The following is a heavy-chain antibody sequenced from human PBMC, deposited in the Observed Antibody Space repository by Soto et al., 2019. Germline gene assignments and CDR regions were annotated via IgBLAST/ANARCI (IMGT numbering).Heavy chain of an antibody. D-gene: IGHD6-13*01. CDR3: AKEIRAYSSSWSFDY. Sequence: QVQLVESGGGVVQPERSLRLSCAASGFTFSSYGMHWVRQAPGEGLEWVVVISYDGSIQYYTDSAKGRFTISRDNSKSTLYLQMNSLRAEDTAVYYCAKEIRAYSSSWSFDYWGQGTLVTVSS. V-gene: IGHV3-30*18. CDR2: ISYDGSIQ. CDR1: GFTFSSYG. J-gene: IGHJ4*02.